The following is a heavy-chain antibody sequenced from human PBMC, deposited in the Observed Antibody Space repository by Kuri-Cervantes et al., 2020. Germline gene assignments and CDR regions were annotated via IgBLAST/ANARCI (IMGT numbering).Heavy chain of an antibody. CDR2: IYYSGST. CDR1: GGSVSSGSYY. V-gene: IGHV4-61*01. D-gene: IGHD1-26*01. Sequence: GSLRLSCTVSGGSVSSGSYYWSWIRQPPGKGLEWIGYIYYSGSTNYNPSLKSRVTISVDTSKNQFSLKLSSVTAADTVVYYCARGGSYLDFDYWGQGTLVTVSS. CDR3: ARGGSYLDFDY. J-gene: IGHJ4*02.